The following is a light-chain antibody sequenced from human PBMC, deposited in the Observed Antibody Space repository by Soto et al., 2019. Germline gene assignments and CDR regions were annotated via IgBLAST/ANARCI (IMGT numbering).Light chain of an antibody. CDR2: LNSDGSH. Sequence: QPVLTQSPSASASLGASVKLTCTLSSGHSSYAIAWHQQQPEKDPRYLMKLNSDGSHSKGDGIPDRFSGSSSGAERYLTISSLQSEDEADYYCQTWGTGLLVFGGGTKVTVL. V-gene: IGLV4-69*01. CDR1: SGHSSYA. CDR3: QTWGTGLLV. J-gene: IGLJ3*02.